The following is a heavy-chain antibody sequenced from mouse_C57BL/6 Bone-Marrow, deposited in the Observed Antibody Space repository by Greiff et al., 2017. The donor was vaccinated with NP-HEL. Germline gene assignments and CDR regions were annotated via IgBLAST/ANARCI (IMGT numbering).Heavy chain of an antibody. V-gene: IGHV1-69*01. CDR2: IDPSDSYT. CDR3: ARDHYGGSYAYAMDY. CDR1: GYTFTSYW. J-gene: IGHJ4*01. Sequence: QVQLQQPGAELVMPGASVKLSCKASGYTFTSYWMHWVKQRPGQGLEWIGEIDPSDSYTNYNQKFKGKSTLTVDKSSSTAYLQLSGLTSEYSAVYYCARDHYGGSYAYAMDYWGQGTSVTVSS. D-gene: IGHD1-1*01.